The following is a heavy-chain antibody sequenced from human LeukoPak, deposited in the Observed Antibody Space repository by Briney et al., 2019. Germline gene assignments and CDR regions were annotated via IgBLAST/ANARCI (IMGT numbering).Heavy chain of an antibody. V-gene: IGHV3-21*01. Sequence: GGSLRLSCAASGFTFSSYSMNWVRQAPGKGLGWVSSISGGSSYIYYADSVKGRFTISRDNANNSLYLQMNSLRADDTAVYFCARGTVPDYWGQGTLVTVSS. CDR2: ISGGSSYI. J-gene: IGHJ4*02. CDR1: GFTFSSYS. CDR3: ARGTVPDY. D-gene: IGHD4-17*01.